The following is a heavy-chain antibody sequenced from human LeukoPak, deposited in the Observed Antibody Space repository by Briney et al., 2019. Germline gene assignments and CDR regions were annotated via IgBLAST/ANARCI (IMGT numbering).Heavy chain of an antibody. D-gene: IGHD3-22*01. J-gene: IGHJ4*02. CDR3: ARKGSYYYDSSGFDY. Sequence: SETLSLTCAASGGSISSGGYSWSWIRQPPGKGLEWIGYICHSGSTYYNPSLKSRVTISVDRSKNQFSLKLSSVTAADTAVYYCARKGSYYYDSSGFDYWGQGALVTVSS. V-gene: IGHV4-30-2*01. CDR2: ICHSGST. CDR1: GGSISSGGYS.